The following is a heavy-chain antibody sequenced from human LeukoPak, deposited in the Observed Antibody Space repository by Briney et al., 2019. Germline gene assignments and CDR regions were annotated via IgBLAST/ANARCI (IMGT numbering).Heavy chain of an antibody. Sequence: ASVKVSRKASGYIFTNYYIHWVRQAPGQGLEWVGIIDPRDGSANSAQQIQGRITVTRDTSTGTVYMDLSSLRSEDTAIYYCARGGTILYDYWGQGTQVTVSS. J-gene: IGHJ4*02. D-gene: IGHD1-1*01. V-gene: IGHV1-46*01. CDR1: GYIFTNYY. CDR3: ARGGTILYDY. CDR2: IDPRDGSA.